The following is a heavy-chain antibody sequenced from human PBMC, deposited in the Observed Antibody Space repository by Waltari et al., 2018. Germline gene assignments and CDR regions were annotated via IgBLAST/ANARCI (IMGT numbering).Heavy chain of an antibody. V-gene: IGHV4-39*01. CDR2: ISYAGTT. D-gene: IGHD5-12*01. J-gene: IGHJ3*01. CDR3: ATYIGASVGTAAFDV. CDR1: GGSLDPPKPY. Sequence: QLQLQESGPGPVKPSETLSLTCSVPGGSLDPPKPYWSWIRQPPGQGLEWIGTISYAGTTYTNPSLRSRLTMSRDTSKNQLSLTLGSTTAADTAVYYCATYIGASVGTAAFDVWGQGTMVTVSS.